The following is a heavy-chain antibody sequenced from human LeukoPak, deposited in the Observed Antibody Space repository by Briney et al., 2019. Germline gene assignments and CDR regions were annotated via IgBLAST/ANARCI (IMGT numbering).Heavy chain of an antibody. Sequence: GESLKISCKGSGYSFTSYWIGWVRQMPGKGLEWMGIIYPGDSDTRYSPSFQGQVTISADKSISTAYLQWSSLKASDTAMYYCARTEGHYDILTGGSLDYWGQGTLVTVSS. CDR1: GYSFTSYW. D-gene: IGHD3-9*01. J-gene: IGHJ4*02. CDR2: IYPGDSDT. CDR3: ARTEGHYDILTGGSLDY. V-gene: IGHV5-51*01.